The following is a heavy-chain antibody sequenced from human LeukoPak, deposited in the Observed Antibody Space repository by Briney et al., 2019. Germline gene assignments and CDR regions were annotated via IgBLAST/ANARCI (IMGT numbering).Heavy chain of an antibody. CDR3: ARPGGIAVAGTGFHY. V-gene: IGHV1-69*13. D-gene: IGHD6-19*01. CDR2: IIPIFGTA. J-gene: IGHJ4*02. CDR1: GYIFTAYY. Sequence: ASVKVSCKASGYIFTAYYLHWVRQAPGQGLEWMGGIIPIFGTANYAQKFQGRVTITADESTSTAYMELSSLRSEDTAVYYCARPGGIAVAGTGFHYWGQGTLVTVSS.